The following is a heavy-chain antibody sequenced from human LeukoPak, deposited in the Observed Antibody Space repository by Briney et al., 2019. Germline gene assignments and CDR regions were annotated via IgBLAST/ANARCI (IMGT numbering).Heavy chain of an antibody. CDR3: AGGDCSGGSCPVDY. D-gene: IGHD2-15*01. J-gene: IGHJ4*02. CDR1: GGSISSGGYS. Sequence: SETLSLTCAVSGGSISSGGYSWSWIRQPPGTGLEWIGYIYHSGSTYYNPSLKSRVTISVDRSKNQFSLKLSSVTAADTAVYYCAGGDCSGGSCPVDYWGQGTLVTVSS. V-gene: IGHV4-30-2*01. CDR2: IYHSGST.